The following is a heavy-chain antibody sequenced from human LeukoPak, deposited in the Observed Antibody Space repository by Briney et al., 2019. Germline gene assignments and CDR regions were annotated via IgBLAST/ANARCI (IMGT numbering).Heavy chain of an antibody. CDR1: GFTFSHYA. D-gene: IGHD5-12*01. CDR2: ISGSGGST. V-gene: IGHV3-23*01. Sequence: PGGTLRVSCAASGFTFSHYAMSWVRQAPGKGLEWVSAISGSGGSTYYADSVKGRFTISRDNSKNTLYLQMNSLRAEDTAVYYCAKFKGIVATIFPFDYWGQGTLVTVSS. J-gene: IGHJ4*02. CDR3: AKFKGIVATIFPFDY.